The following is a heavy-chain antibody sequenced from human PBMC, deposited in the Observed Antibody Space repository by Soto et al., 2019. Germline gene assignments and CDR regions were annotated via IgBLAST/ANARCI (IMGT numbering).Heavy chain of an antibody. CDR1: GFTFSSYA. J-gene: IGHJ4*02. CDR3: ARAYDYGDYVPLPDY. CDR2: ISYYGSNK. V-gene: IGHV3-30-3*01. Sequence: QVQLVESGGGVVQPGRSLRLSCAASGFTFSSYAMQWVRQAPGKGLEWVAVISYYGSNKYYADSVKGRFTISRDNSKNTLYLQMNSLRAEDTAVYYCARAYDYGDYVPLPDYWGQGTLVTVSS. D-gene: IGHD4-17*01.